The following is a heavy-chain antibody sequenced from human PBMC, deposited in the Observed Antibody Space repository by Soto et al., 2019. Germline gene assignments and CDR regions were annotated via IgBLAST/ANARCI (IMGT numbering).Heavy chain of an antibody. D-gene: IGHD3-10*01. J-gene: IGHJ3*02. CDR3: ARDVGYDGSDAFDI. CDR2: NYCSGRT. Sequence: SEPLSLTCTVSGGSIRGGGYYWTCICQHRGKVMEWIGYNYCSGRTYYSPAIKSGLTISVDTSKNQISLKLTAVTAADTAVYYCARDVGYDGSDAFDIWGQGTMVTVSS. V-gene: IGHV4-31*03. CDR1: GGSIRGGGYY.